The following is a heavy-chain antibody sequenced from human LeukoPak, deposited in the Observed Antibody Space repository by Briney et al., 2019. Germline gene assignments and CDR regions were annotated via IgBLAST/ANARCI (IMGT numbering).Heavy chain of an antibody. V-gene: IGHV4-4*07. CDR2: IYTSGST. D-gene: IGHD3-3*01. CDR3: ARVTEYYDFWSGYYTTHYFDY. Sequence: SETLSLTCTVSGGSISSYYWSWIRQPAGKGLEWIGRIYTSGSTNYNASLKSRVTISVDTSKNQFSLKLSSVTAADTAVYYCARVTEYYDFWSGYYTTHYFDYWGQGTLVTVSS. CDR1: GGSISSYY. J-gene: IGHJ4*02.